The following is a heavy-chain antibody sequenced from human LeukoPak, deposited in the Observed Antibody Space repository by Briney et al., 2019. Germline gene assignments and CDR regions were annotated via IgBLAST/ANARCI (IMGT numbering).Heavy chain of an antibody. V-gene: IGHV3-66*01. J-gene: IGHJ5*02. CDR2: IFSGGGT. Sequence: PGGSLRLSCTASGFTVSTNYMTWVRQAPGKGLEWVSLIFSGGGTYYADSVKGRFTISRDNAKNSLYLQMNSLRAEDTAVYYCARGVSGWFDPWGQGTLVTVSS. CDR3: ARGVSGWFDP. CDR1: GFTVSTNY.